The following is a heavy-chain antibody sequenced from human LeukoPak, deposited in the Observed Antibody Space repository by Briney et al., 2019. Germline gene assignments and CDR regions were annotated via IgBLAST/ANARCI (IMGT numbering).Heavy chain of an antibody. V-gene: IGHV3-48*03. CDR3: ASRPYGFLGPFDY. CDR1: GYTFSNYE. CDR2: IRSSGSTI. Sequence: GGSLRLSCAVPGYTFSNYEINWVRQAPGKGLEWISYIRSSGSTIYYAYTVKGRFTISRDNAKNSLYLQMNSLRAEDTAIYYCASRPYGFLGPFDYWGQGTLVTASS. J-gene: IGHJ4*02. D-gene: IGHD3/OR15-3a*01.